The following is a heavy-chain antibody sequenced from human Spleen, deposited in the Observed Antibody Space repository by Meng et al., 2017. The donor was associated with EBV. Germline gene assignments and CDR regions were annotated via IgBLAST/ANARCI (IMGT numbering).Heavy chain of an antibody. CDR3: ARLAGTGWFDP. J-gene: IGHJ5*02. V-gene: IGHV3-21*02. D-gene: IGHD1-7*01. CDR1: GLIFSDYN. Sequence: EVQLVESGGGLVKPGESLRLSCAASGLIFSDYNMNWLRQAPGKGLEWVSSISSGNSYIYYADSVKGRFSISRDNAKNSLSLQMNSLRAEDTAVYYCARLAGTGWFDPWGQGTLVTVSS. CDR2: ISSGNSYI.